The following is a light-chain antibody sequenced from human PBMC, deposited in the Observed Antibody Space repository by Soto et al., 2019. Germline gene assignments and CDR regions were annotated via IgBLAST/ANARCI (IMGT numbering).Light chain of an antibody. Sequence: EIVLTQSPATLSLSPGERATLSCRASQSVSSYLAWYQRKPGQAPRLLIYDASNRAAGIPARFSGSGSGTDLTLTISSLGREDFAVYYCQRRSKWPAVFTFGRGTKVDIK. CDR2: DAS. CDR3: QRRSKWPAVFT. V-gene: IGKV3-11*01. CDR1: QSVSSY. J-gene: IGKJ3*01.